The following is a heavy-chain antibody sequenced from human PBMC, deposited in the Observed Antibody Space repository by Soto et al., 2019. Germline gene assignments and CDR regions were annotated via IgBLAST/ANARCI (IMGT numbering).Heavy chain of an antibody. V-gene: IGHV1-3*01. D-gene: IGHD6-19*01. CDR3: ARDSGSGWYFYYYGMDV. CDR1: GYTFTSYA. CDR2: INAGNGNT. J-gene: IGHJ6*02. Sequence: EASVKVSCKASGYTFTSYAMHWVRQAPGQRLEWMGWINAGNGNTKYSQKFQGRVTITRDTSASTAYMELSSLRSEDTAVYYCARDSGSGWYFYYYGMDVWGQGTTVTVSS.